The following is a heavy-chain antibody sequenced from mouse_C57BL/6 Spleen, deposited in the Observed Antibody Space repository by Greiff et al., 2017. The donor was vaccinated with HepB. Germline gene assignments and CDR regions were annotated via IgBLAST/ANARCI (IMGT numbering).Heavy chain of an antibody. Sequence: QVQLKQSGAELARPGASVKLSCKASGYTFTSYGISWVKQRTGQGLEWIGEIYPRSGNTYYNEKFKGKATLTADKSSSTAYMELRSLTSEDSAVYFCARLITTDFDYWGQGTTLTVSS. CDR2: IYPRSGNT. V-gene: IGHV1-81*01. D-gene: IGHD2-4*01. CDR1: GYTFTSYG. CDR3: ARLITTDFDY. J-gene: IGHJ2*01.